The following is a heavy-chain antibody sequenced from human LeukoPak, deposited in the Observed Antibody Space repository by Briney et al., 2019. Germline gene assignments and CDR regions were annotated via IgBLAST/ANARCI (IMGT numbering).Heavy chain of an antibody. V-gene: IGHV3-21*04. J-gene: IGHJ4*02. CDR1: GFTFSSYT. CDR2: ISSSSSFK. D-gene: IGHD5-18*01. Sequence: GGSLRLSCAASGFTFSSYTMNWVRQAPGKGLEWVSSISSSSSFKYYTDSMKGRFTISRDNAENSLYLQMNNLRADDTAIYYCVGVRYNYGLSAYWGQGTLVIVSS. CDR3: VGVRYNYGLSAY.